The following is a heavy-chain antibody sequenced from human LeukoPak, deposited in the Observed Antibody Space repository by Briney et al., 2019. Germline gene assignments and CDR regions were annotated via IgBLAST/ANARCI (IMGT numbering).Heavy chain of an antibody. CDR1: GYTFSGTGWY. V-gene: IGHV1-2*02. CDR3: ARDGPAQMVDFDY. Sequence: ASVKVSCKASGYTFSGTGWYLYWLRQAPGQGLECMGWIYPYTGATHYAQKFQGRVAMTRDTSISTAYMELSRLRPNDTAVYYCARDGPAQMVDFDYWGQGTLVTVSS. CDR2: IYPYTGAT. D-gene: IGHD3-10*01. J-gene: IGHJ4*02.